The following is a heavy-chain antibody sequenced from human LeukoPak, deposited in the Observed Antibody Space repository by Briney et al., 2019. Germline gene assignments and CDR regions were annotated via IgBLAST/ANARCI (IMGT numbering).Heavy chain of an antibody. CDR3: ARVSDYGDHGDY. D-gene: IGHD4-17*01. V-gene: IGHV3-30-3*01. J-gene: IGHJ4*02. CDR2: ISSDGINK. CDR1: GFTFSIYA. Sequence: PGTSLRLSCAASGFTFSIYAIQWVRQAPGKGLEWVAVISSDGINKYYADSVMGRFTISRDNSKNTLYLQMNSLRAEDTAVYYCARVSDYGDHGDYWGQGTLVTVSS.